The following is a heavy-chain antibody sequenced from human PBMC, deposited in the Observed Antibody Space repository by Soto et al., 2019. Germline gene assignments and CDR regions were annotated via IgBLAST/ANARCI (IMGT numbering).Heavy chain of an antibody. D-gene: IGHD3-10*01. CDR1: GGSISSYY. J-gene: IGHJ3*02. CDR3: AREPHPLRFGEHDAFDI. Sequence: SLSLTCTVSGGSISSYYWSWIRQPPGKGLEWIGYIYYSGSTNYNPSLKSRVTISVDTSKNQFSLKLSSVTAADTAVYYCAREPHPLRFGEHDAFDIWGQGTMVTVSS. V-gene: IGHV4-59*01. CDR2: IYYSGST.